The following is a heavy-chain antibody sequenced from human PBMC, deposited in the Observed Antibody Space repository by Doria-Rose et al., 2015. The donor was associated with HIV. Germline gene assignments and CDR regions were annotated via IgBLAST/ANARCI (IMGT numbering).Heavy chain of an antibody. CDR3: ARIKSSRWYHKYYFDF. Sequence: QITLKESGPVLAKPTETLTLTCTVSGVSLSSPGMGVSWIRQPPGKALEWLANIFSDDERSYKPSLKSRLTISRCTSKSQVVLTMTDMDPVDTATYYCARIKSSRWYHKYYFDFWGQGTLVIVSA. CDR1: GVSLSSPGMG. D-gene: IGHD6-13*01. V-gene: IGHV2-26*01. J-gene: IGHJ4*02. CDR2: IFSDDER.